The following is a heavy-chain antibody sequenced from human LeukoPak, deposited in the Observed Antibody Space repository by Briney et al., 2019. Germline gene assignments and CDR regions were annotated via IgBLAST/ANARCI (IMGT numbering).Heavy chain of an antibody. CDR3: ARDPGYGDYELFYYYYGMDV. D-gene: IGHD4-17*01. CDR2: INPNSGGT. V-gene: IGHV1-2*02. Sequence: ASVKVSCKASGYTFTGYYMHWVRQAPGQGLEWMGWINPNSGGTNYAQKFQGRVTMTRDTSISTAYMELSRLRSDDTAVYYCARDPGYGDYELFYYYYGMDVWGQGTTVTVSS. J-gene: IGHJ6*02. CDR1: GYTFTGYY.